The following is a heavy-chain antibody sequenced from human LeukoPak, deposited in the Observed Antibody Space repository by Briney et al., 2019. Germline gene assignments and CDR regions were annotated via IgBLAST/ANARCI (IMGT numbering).Heavy chain of an antibody. Sequence: SVKVSCKPSGGTFSSYSISWVRPAPGQGLGWMGRIIPILGIANYAQKFQGRVTITADKSTSTAYMELSSLRSEDTAVYYRARDCFHTTGTEDAFDIWGQGTMVTVSS. CDR2: IIPILGIA. D-gene: IGHD1-1*01. J-gene: IGHJ3*02. CDR3: ARDCFHTTGTEDAFDI. CDR1: GGTFSSYS. V-gene: IGHV1-69*04.